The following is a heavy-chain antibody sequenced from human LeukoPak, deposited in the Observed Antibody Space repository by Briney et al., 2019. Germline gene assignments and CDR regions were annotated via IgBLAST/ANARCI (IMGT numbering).Heavy chain of an antibody. Sequence: ASVKVSCKASGYTFTSYDINWVRQATGQGLEWLGWMNPNNANTNYAQKFQGWVTMTRDTSISTAYMELSRLRSDDTAVYYCARDNYSKAFDIWGQGTMVTVSS. D-gene: IGHD4-11*01. V-gene: IGHV1-2*04. CDR2: MNPNNANT. CDR3: ARDNYSKAFDI. CDR1: GYTFTSYD. J-gene: IGHJ3*02.